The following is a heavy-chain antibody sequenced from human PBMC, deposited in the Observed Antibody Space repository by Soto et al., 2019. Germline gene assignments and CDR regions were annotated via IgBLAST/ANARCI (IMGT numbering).Heavy chain of an antibody. CDR1: GGSFDITSSY. CDR3: ATVPIAGTKPYDFHS. Sequence: QLQLQESGPGLVKPSETLSLTCTVSGGSFDITSSYWAWVRQPPGKGLEWIAYIYYSGSTYYNPSFKHPITTSVDTSTNQVALLLSSVTAADTAVYYCATVPIAGTKPYDFHSWGQGTLVTVSS. J-gene: IGHJ4*02. CDR2: IYYSGST. V-gene: IGHV4-39*02. D-gene: IGHD1-1*01.